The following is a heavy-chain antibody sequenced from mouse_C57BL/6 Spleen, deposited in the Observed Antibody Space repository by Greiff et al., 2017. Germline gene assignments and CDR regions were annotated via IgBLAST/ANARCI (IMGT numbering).Heavy chain of an antibody. D-gene: IGHD2-4*01. CDR1: GYTFTEYT. Sequence: VKLMESGAELVKPGASVKLSCKASGYTFTEYTIHWVKQRSGQGLEWIGWFYPGSGSIKYNEKFKDKATMTADKSSSTVYMELSRLTAEDSAVYFCARHEPHYEYEGWYYAMGYRGQGTSVTVS. CDR2: FYPGSGSI. V-gene: IGHV1-62-2*01. J-gene: IGHJ4*01. CDR3: ARHEPHYEYEGWYYAMGY.